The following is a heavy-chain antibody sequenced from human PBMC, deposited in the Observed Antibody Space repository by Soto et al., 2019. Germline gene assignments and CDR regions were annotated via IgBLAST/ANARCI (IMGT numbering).Heavy chain of an antibody. V-gene: IGHV1-24*01. Sequence: ASVKVSCKVSGYTLTELSMHWVRQAPGKGLEWMGGFDPEDGETIYAQKFQGRVTMTEDTSTDTAYMELSSLRSEDTAVYYCATALRFLEWLPSMDVWGQGTTGTSP. D-gene: IGHD3-3*01. CDR1: GYTLTELS. J-gene: IGHJ6*02. CDR3: ATALRFLEWLPSMDV. CDR2: FDPEDGET.